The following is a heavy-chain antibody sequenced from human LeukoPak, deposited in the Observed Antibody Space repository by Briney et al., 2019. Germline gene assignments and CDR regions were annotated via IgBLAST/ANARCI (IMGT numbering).Heavy chain of an antibody. CDR2: IYYSGST. CDR1: GGSISSGGYY. J-gene: IGHJ4*02. CDR3: ASSHLDYYDSSGYYYLYY. D-gene: IGHD3-22*01. V-gene: IGHV4-31*03. Sequence: SETLSLTCTVSGGSISSGGYYWSWIRQHPGKGPEWIGYIYYSGSTYYNPSLKSRVTISVDTSKNQFSLKLSSVTAADTAVYYCASSHLDYYDSSGYYYLYYWGQGTLVTVSS.